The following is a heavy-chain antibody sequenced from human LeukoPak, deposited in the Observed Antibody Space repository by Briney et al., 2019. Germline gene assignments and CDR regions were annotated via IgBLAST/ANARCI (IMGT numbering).Heavy chain of an antibody. V-gene: IGHV3-48*04. CDR2: ISSSSSTI. J-gene: IGHJ4*02. CDR1: GFTFSSYS. Sequence: TGGSLRLSCAASGFTFSSYSMNWVRQAPGKGLEWVSYISSSSSTIYYADSVKGRFTISRDNAKNSLYLQMNSLRAEDTAVYYCARDAVGITFGGVIDTSGQIGSDYWGQGTLVTVSS. D-gene: IGHD3-16*02. CDR3: ARDAVGITFGGVIDTSGQIGSDY.